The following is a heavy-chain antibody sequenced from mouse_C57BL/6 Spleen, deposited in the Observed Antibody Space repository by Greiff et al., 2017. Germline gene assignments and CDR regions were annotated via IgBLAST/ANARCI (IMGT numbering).Heavy chain of an antibody. CDR1: GYAFTNYL. V-gene: IGHV1-54*01. J-gene: IGHJ4*01. Sequence: VQLQQSGAELVRPGTSVKVSCKASGYAFTNYLIEWVKQRPGQGLEWIGVINPGSGGTNYNEKFKGKATLTADKSSSTAYMQLSSLTSEDSAVYCCARRGSYAMDYWGQGTSVTVSS. CDR3: ARRGSYAMDY. CDR2: INPGSGGT.